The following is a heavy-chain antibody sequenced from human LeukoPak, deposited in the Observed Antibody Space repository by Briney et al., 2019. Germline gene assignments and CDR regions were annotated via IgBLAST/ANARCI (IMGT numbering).Heavy chain of an antibody. D-gene: IGHD3-10*01. CDR3: ATGAYASRYYFDY. CDR2: ISGSGGAT. J-gene: IGHJ4*02. CDR1: GFTFTSFL. V-gene: IGHV3-23*01. Sequence: GGSLRLSCAASGFTFTSFLMSWVRQAPGKGLEWVSGISGSGGATHYADSVKGQFTISRDNSKNTVDLQMKSLRAEDTAVYYCATGAYASRYYFDYWGQGTRVTVSS.